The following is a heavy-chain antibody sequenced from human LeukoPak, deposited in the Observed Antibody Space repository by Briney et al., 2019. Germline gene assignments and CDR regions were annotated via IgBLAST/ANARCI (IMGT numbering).Heavy chain of an antibody. J-gene: IGHJ1*01. CDR2: IWYDGSNK. Sequence: GGSLRLSCAASGFTFSSYGMHWVRQAPGKGLEWVAVIWYDGSNKYYADSVKGRFTISRDNSKNTLYLQMNSLRAEDTAVYYCARERSSGWYAEYFQHWGQGTLVTVSS. CDR3: ARERSSGWYAEYFQH. CDR1: GFTFSSYG. V-gene: IGHV3-33*01. D-gene: IGHD6-19*01.